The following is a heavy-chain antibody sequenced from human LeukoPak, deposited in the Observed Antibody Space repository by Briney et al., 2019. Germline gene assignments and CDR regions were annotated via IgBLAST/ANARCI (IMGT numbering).Heavy chain of an antibody. CDR1: GYTFTGYY. J-gene: IGHJ3*02. V-gene: IGHV1-2*02. CDR3: ARDYLYCSSTSCYTGGDAFDI. Sequence: ASVKVSCKASGYTFTGYYMHWVRRAPGQGLEWMGWINPNSGGTNYAQKFQGRVTMTRDTSISTAYMELSRLRSDDTAVYYCARDYLYCSSTSCYTGGDAFDIWGQGTMVTVSS. CDR2: INPNSGGT. D-gene: IGHD2-2*02.